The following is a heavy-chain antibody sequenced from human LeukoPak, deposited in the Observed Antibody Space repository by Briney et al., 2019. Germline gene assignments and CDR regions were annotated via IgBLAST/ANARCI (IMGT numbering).Heavy chain of an antibody. V-gene: IGHV4-34*01. D-gene: IGHD2-15*01. CDR1: GGSFSGYY. Sequence: SETLSLTCAVHGGSFSGYYSSWIRQPPGKGLEWIGEINHSGSTNYNPSLKSRVTISVDTSKNQFSLKLRSVTAADTALYYCAIGCRVGTYWYFVLWGRGTLVTVSS. J-gene: IGHJ2*01. CDR2: INHSGST. CDR3: AIGCRVGTYWYFVL.